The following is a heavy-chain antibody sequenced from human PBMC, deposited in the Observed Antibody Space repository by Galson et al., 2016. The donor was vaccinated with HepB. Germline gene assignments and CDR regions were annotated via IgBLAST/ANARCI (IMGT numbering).Heavy chain of an antibody. J-gene: IGHJ6*02. CDR2: MNAGTGGT. CDR1: GYTFTGDY. Sequence: SVKVSCKASGYTFTGDYIHWVRQAPGQGLEWMGWMNAGTGGTTYAQRFKGRVTMTRDTSISTAYMQLTRLSSDDTAVYYRARLRWNNFYIYYYGMDVWGQGTTVTVSS. V-gene: IGHV1-2*02. CDR3: ARLRWNNFYIYYYGMDV. D-gene: IGHD3-3*01.